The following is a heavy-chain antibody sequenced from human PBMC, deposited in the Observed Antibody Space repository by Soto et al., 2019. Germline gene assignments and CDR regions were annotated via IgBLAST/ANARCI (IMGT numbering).Heavy chain of an antibody. CDR1: GFTFSDYY. CDR3: GRWGPDSSRYGMDV. V-gene: IGHV3-11*01. CDR2: ISGSGTVI. Sequence: QVQLVESGGGLVKPGGSLRLSCTASGFTFSDYYMTWIRQAPGKGLEWVSYISGSGTVIYYVDSVIGRFTVSRDNAKNSLNFELNSLRAEDTAVYYCGRWGPDSSRYGMDVWGQGTTVIVSS. J-gene: IGHJ6*02. D-gene: IGHD6-13*01.